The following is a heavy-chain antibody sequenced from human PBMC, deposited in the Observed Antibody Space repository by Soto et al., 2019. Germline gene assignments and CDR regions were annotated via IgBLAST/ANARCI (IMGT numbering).Heavy chain of an antibody. V-gene: IGHV3-23*01. CDR2: LTGSGGRS. J-gene: IGHJ4*02. Sequence: GGSLRLSCAASGFTFSTYAMSWVRQAPGKGLEWVSVLTGSGGRSYYADSVKGRFTISRDNLKNMLYLEMKSLRADDTALYYCAKDRIPSQYNWNSEGFDYWGQGTLVTVSS. D-gene: IGHD1-7*01. CDR1: GFTFSTYA. CDR3: AKDRIPSQYNWNSEGFDY.